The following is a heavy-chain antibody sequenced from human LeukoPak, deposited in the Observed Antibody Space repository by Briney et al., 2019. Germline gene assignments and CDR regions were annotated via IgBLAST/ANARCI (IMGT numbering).Heavy chain of an antibody. Sequence: ASVEVSCKASGYTFTSYGISWVRQAPGQGLEWMGWISAYNGNTNYAQKLQGRVTMTTDTSTSTAYMELRSLRSDDTAVYYCARDGLRLGELSPTPDYWGQGTLVTVSS. J-gene: IGHJ4*02. CDR1: GYTFTSYG. CDR2: ISAYNGNT. V-gene: IGHV1-18*01. D-gene: IGHD3-16*02. CDR3: ARDGLRLGELSPTPDY.